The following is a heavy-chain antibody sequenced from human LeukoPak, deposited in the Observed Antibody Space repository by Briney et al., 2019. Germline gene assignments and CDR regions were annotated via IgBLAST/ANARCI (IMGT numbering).Heavy chain of an antibody. D-gene: IGHD6-19*01. CDR3: ARQGSGWHYYYFDY. Sequence: PSETLSLTCTVSGGSISSSSYYWGWLRQPPGKGLEWIGSIYYSGSTYYNPSLKSRVTISVDTSKNQFSLKPSSVTAADTAVYYCARQGSGWHYYYFDYWVQGTLVTVSS. CDR2: IYYSGST. V-gene: IGHV4-39*01. J-gene: IGHJ4*02. CDR1: GGSISSSSYY.